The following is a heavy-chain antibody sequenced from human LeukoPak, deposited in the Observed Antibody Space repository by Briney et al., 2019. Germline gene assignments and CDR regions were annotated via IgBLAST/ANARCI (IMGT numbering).Heavy chain of an antibody. CDR3: ARDGSGYDSGWFDP. CDR1: GGSISSGGYY. V-gene: IGHV4-31*03. D-gene: IGHD5-12*01. CDR2: IYYSGST. Sequence: SETLSLTCTVSGGSISSGGYYRSWIRQHPGKGLEWIGYIYYSGSTYYNPSLKSRVTISVDTSKNQFSLKLSSVTAADTAVYYCARDGSGYDSGWFDPWGQGTLVTVSS. J-gene: IGHJ5*02.